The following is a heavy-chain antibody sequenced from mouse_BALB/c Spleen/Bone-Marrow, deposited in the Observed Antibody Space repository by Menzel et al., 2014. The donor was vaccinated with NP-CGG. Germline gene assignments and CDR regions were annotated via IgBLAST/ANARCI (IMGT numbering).Heavy chain of an antibody. D-gene: IGHD2-1*01. Sequence: EVKLVESGTVLARPGASVKMSCKASGYTFTSYWMHWVKQRPGQGLEGTGAIYPGNSDTSYNQKFKGKAKLTAVTSTSTAYMELSSLTNEDSAVYYCTRDYGNSWYFDVWGAGTTVTVSS. J-gene: IGHJ1*01. V-gene: IGHV1-5*01. CDR3: TRDYGNSWYFDV. CDR1: GYTFTSYW. CDR2: IYPGNSDT.